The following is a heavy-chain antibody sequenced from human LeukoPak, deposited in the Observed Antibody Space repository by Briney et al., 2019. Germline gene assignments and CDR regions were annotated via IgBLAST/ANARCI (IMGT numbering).Heavy chain of an antibody. CDR3: ARSVLTAAGAIDY. J-gene: IGHJ4*02. CDR2: IRGDGDRI. D-gene: IGHD6-25*01. CDR1: GFRFSDYY. V-gene: IGHV3-11*01. Sequence: GGSLRLSCVASGFRFSDYYMTWIRQAPGKGLEWVAYIRGDGDRIYYGDSAKGRFTISRDNAKRALDLQMNSLRADDTATYYCARSVLTAAGAIDYWGQGTLVTVSS.